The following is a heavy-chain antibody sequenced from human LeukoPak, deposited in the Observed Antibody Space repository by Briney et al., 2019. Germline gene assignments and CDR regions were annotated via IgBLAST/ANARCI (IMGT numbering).Heavy chain of an antibody. Sequence: PSETLSLTCTVSGGSISGYYWSWIRQSPGKGLVWIGYIYYSCSTNYNPSLKSRVIISIDMSRNQFSLKLSSVTAADTALYYCARRFTYYYDSSNYPRDAFDIWGQGTTVIVSS. V-gene: IGHV4-59*08. J-gene: IGHJ3*02. CDR1: GGSISGYY. CDR3: ARRFTYYYDSSNYPRDAFDI. D-gene: IGHD3-22*01. CDR2: IYYSCST.